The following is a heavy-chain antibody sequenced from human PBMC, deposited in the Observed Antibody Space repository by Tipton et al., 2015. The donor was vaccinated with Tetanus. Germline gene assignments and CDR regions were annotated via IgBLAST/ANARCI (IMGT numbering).Heavy chain of an antibody. CDR1: GGSISSYY. D-gene: IGHD1-7*01. CDR3: ARIGITGTYFDY. J-gene: IGHJ4*02. Sequence: LRLSCTVSGGSISSYYWSWIRQPPGKGLEWIGYIYYSGSTNYNPSLKSRVTISVDTSKNQFSLKLSSVTAADTAVYYCARIGITGTYFDYWGQGTLVTVSS. CDR2: IYYSGST. V-gene: IGHV4-59*01.